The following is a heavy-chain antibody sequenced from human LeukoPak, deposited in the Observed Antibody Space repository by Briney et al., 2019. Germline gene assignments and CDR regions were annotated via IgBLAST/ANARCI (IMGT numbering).Heavy chain of an antibody. CDR1: GYTFTSYD. V-gene: IGHV1-8*01. CDR3: ARGRSKRFLEWLSIYYFDY. D-gene: IGHD3-3*01. Sequence: ASVKVSCKASGYTFTSYDINWVRQATGQGLEWMVWMNPNSGNTGYAQKFQCRVTMTRNTSISTAYMELSSLRSEDTAVYYCARGRSKRFLEWLSIYYFDYWGQGTLVTVSS. J-gene: IGHJ4*02. CDR2: MNPNSGNT.